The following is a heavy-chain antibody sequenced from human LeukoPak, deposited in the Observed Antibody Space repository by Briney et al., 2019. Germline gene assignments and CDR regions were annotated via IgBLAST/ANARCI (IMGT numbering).Heavy chain of an antibody. J-gene: IGHJ4*02. CDR1: GFTFSSYE. V-gene: IGHV3-48*03. Sequence: GGSLRLSCAASGFTFSSYEMNWVRQAPGKGPEWVSYISSSGSTIYYADSVKGRFTISRDNAKNSLYLQMNSLRAEDTAVYYCARETYGAFDYWGQGTLVTVSS. CDR3: ARETYGAFDY. D-gene: IGHD4/OR15-4a*01. CDR2: ISSSGSTI.